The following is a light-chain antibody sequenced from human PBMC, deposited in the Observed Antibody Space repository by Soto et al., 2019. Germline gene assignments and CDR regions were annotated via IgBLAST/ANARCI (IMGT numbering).Light chain of an antibody. CDR1: FSDVGGYDF. CDR3: GSYSTSGSVV. J-gene: IGLJ2*01. V-gene: IGLV2-14*01. Sequence: QSVLTQPASVSGSPGQSIAISCTGTFSDVGGYDFVAWYQQHPGKAPKVIIYDVNNRPSGVSNRFCGSKSGNTASLTISGLQAEDEADYYCGSYSTSGSVVFGGGTKVTVL. CDR2: DVN.